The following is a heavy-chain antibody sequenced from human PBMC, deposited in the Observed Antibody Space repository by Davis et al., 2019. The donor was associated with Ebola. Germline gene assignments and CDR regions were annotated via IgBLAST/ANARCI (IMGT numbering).Heavy chain of an antibody. CDR1: GFTFRSYV. D-gene: IGHD3-9*01. CDR2: IRSKANSYAT. Sequence: GESLKISCAASGFTFRSYVMHWVRQASGKGLEWVGRIRSKANSYATAYAASVKGRFTISRDDSKNTAYLQMNSLKTEDTAVYYCTSSDWLIQSLFDYWGQGTLVTVSS. CDR3: TSSDWLIQSLFDY. V-gene: IGHV3-73*01. J-gene: IGHJ4*02.